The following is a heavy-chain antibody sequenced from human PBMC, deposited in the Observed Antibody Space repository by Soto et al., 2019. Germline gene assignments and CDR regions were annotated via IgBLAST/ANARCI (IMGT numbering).Heavy chain of an antibody. CDR1: GFSLRTSGVG. J-gene: IGHJ5*02. Sequence: QITLKESGPTLVKPTQTLTLTCIFSGFSLRTSGVGVGWIRQPPGKALGWLGFIYWNDDKRYSPSLKSRLTITKDTSKNQVVLTMTNMDPVDTATYYCAKSGSSGWYGWFDPWGQGTLVTVSS. V-gene: IGHV2-5*01. CDR2: IYWNDDK. D-gene: IGHD6-19*01. CDR3: AKSGSSGWYGWFDP.